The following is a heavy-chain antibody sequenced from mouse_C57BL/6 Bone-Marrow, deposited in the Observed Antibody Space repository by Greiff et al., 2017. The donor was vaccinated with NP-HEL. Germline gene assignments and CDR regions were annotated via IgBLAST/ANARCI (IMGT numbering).Heavy chain of an antibody. CDR2: IWSGGST. V-gene: IGHV2-2*01. J-gene: IGHJ4*01. CDR1: GFSLTSYG. CDR3: ARNGDYDGDYAMDY. D-gene: IGHD2-4*01. Sequence: VQGVESGPGLVQPSQSLSITCTVSGFSLTSYGVHWVRQSPGKGLEWLGVIWSGGSTDYNAAFISRLSISKDNSKSQVFFKMNSLQADDTAIYYCARNGDYDGDYAMDYWGQGTSVTVSS.